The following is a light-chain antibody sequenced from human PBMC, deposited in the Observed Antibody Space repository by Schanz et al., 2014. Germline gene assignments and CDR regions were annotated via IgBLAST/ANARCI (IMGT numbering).Light chain of an antibody. CDR1: QTISTN. CDR3: QKSYVTPYT. J-gene: IGKJ2*01. CDR2: FSS. V-gene: IGKV1-39*01. Sequence: DIEMTQSPSSLSASVGDRVTITCRASQTISTNLNWYQQKPGRAPQLLIYFSSNLQSGVPSRFSGGGSGTHFTLTISSLQPEDFATYYCQKSYVTPYTFGQGNKLEIK.